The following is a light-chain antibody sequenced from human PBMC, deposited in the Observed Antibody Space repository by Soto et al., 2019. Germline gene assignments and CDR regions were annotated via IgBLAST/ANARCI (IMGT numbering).Light chain of an antibody. J-gene: IGKJ3*01. CDR1: QSIGSY. V-gene: IGKV3-11*02. Sequence: EIVLTQSPATLSLSLGERATLSCRASQSIGSYLAWYQHKLGQPPRLLIYDASNRATGIPVRFSGSGSGRDFTLTISSLEPEDFAVYYCQQRSTWPPFSFGPGTKVDIK. CDR3: QQRSTWPPFS. CDR2: DAS.